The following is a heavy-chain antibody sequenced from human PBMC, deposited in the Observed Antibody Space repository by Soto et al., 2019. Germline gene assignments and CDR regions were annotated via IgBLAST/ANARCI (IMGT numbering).Heavy chain of an antibody. CDR1: GYTFTGYY. Sequence: GASVKVSCKASGYTFTGYYMHWVRQAPGQGLEWMGWINPNSGGTNYAQKFQGRVTMTRDTSITTAYMELSRLRPDDTAVYYCARNYYDSSDRDYLDYWGQGTPVTVSS. CDR2: INPNSGGT. V-gene: IGHV1-2*02. CDR3: ARNYYDSSDRDYLDY. D-gene: IGHD3-22*01. J-gene: IGHJ4*02.